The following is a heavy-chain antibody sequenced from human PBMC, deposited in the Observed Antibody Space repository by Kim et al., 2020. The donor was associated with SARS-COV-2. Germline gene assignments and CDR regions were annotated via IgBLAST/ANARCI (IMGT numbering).Heavy chain of an antibody. V-gene: IGHV3-30*18. CDR2: ISYDGSNK. J-gene: IGHJ3*02. D-gene: IGHD3-22*01. Sequence: GGSLSHSNEKSGFTFSSYGMHWVRQAPGKGLEWVAVISYDGSNKYYADSVKGRFTISRDNSKNTLYLQMNSLRAEDTAVYYCAKATLYYDSSGYLFPDAFDIWGQGTMVTVSS. CDR1: GFTFSSYG. CDR3: AKATLYYDSSGYLFPDAFDI.